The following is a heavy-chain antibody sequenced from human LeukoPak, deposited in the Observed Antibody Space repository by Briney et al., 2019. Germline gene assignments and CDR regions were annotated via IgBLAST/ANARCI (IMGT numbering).Heavy chain of an antibody. CDR1: GFSFSGSA. J-gene: IGHJ4*02. CDR3: ARDGGAWGDSSGYIES. Sequence: GGSLRLSCAASGFSFSGSAMHWVRQAPGKGLEWVAVIWYDGSQIIYADSVKGRFTISRDNSNNMVYLQTRGLRADDTAAYFCARDGGAWGDSSGYIESWGQGTLVTVSS. V-gene: IGHV3-33*01. CDR2: IWYDGSQI. D-gene: IGHD3-22*01.